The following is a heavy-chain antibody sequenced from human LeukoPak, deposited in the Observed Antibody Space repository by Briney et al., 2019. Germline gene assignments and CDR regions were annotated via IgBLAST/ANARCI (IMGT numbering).Heavy chain of an antibody. J-gene: IGHJ4*02. CDR2: IIPIFGTA. V-gene: IGHV1-69*13. D-gene: IGHD3-9*01. CDR1: GGTFSSYA. Sequence: SVKVSCKASGGTFSSYAISWVRQAPGQGLEWMGGIIPIFGTANYAQKFRGRVTITADESTSTAYMELSSLRSEDTAVYYCARESGYDILTGYLDYWGQGTLVTVSS. CDR3: ARESGYDILTGYLDY.